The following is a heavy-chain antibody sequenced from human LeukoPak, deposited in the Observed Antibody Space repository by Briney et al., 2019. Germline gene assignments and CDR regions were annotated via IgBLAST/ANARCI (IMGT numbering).Heavy chain of an antibody. V-gene: IGHV3-30*02. CDR2: IRYDGSNK. CDR1: GFTFSNYW. Sequence: QPGGSLRLSCAASGFTFSNYWMSWVRQAPGKGLEWVAFIRYDGSNKYYADSVKGRFTISRDNSKNTLYLQMNSLRAEDTAVYYCAKGHQGIAARGALDIWGQGTMVTVSS. J-gene: IGHJ3*02. D-gene: IGHD6-6*01. CDR3: AKGHQGIAARGALDI.